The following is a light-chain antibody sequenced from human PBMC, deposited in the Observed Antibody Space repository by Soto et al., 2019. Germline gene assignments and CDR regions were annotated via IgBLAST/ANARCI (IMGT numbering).Light chain of an antibody. CDR1: SSDVGIYNY. CDR2: EVT. Sequence: QSALTQPASVSGSAGQSIAISCTGSSSDVGIYNYVSWYQQHPGKVPKLIIYEVTSRPSGVSSRFSGSKSGNTASLTISGLQTEDEADYYCSSFTTSSTLVVFGGGTKLTIL. V-gene: IGLV2-14*01. J-gene: IGLJ2*01. CDR3: SSFTTSSTLVV.